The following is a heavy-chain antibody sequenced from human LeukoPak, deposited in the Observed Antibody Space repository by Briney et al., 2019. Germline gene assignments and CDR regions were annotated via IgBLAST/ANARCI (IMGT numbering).Heavy chain of an antibody. CDR2: INPSGGSS. Sequence: ASVKVSCKASGYTFTSYYMHWVRQAPGQGLEWMGIINPSGGSSSYAQKFQGRVTMTRDTSTSTVYMELSSLRSEDTAVYYCARGQNYYDSSGYLCYFDYWGQGTLVTVSS. CDR3: ARGQNYYDSSGYLCYFDY. CDR1: GYTFTSYY. V-gene: IGHV1-46*01. J-gene: IGHJ4*02. D-gene: IGHD3-22*01.